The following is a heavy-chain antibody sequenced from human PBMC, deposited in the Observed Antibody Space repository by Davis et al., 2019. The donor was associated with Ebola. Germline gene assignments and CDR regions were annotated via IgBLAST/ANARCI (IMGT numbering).Heavy chain of an antibody. J-gene: IGHJ6*02. D-gene: IGHD6-13*01. CDR2: IWYDGSNK. CDR1: GFTFSSYG. V-gene: IGHV3-33*08. CDR3: ARIAAAEGSPDV. Sequence: GESLKISCAASGFTFSSYGMHWVRQAPGKGLEWVAVIWYDGSNKYYADSVKGRFTISRDNSKNTLYLQMNSLRAEETAVYYCARIAAAEGSPDVWGQGTTVTVSS.